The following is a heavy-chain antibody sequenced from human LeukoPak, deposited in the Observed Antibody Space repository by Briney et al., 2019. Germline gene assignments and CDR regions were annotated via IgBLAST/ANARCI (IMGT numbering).Heavy chain of an antibody. J-gene: IGHJ4*02. CDR3: ARDFPYCSGGSCWGYFDY. Sequence: GRSLRLSCAASGFTFSSYAMHWVRQAPGKGLEWVAVISYDGSNKYYADSVKGRFTISRDNSKKPLYLQMNSLRAEDTAVYYCARDFPYCSGGSCWGYFDYWGQGTLVTVSS. CDR2: ISYDGSNK. D-gene: IGHD2-15*01. CDR1: GFTFSSYA. V-gene: IGHV3-30*04.